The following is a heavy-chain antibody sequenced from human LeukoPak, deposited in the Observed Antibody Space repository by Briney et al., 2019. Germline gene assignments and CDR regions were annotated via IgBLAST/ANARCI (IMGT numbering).Heavy chain of an antibody. CDR2: IYYSGST. D-gene: IGHD3-22*01. CDR3: ARTIVYYDSSGYASFDY. J-gene: IGHJ4*02. CDR1: GGSISSSSYY. V-gene: IGHV4-39*01. Sequence: SETLSLTCTVSGGSISSSSYYWGWIRQPPGKGLEWIGSIYYSGSTYYNPSLKSRVTISVDTSKNQFSLKLSSVTAADTAVCYCARTIVYYDSSGYASFDYWGQGTLVTVSS.